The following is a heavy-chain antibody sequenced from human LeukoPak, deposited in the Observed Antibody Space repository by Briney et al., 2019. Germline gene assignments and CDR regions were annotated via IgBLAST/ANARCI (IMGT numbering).Heavy chain of an antibody. J-gene: IGHJ4*02. D-gene: IGHD3-10*01. CDR1: GVSISSSNSY. CDR3: ARLSNYFGSGSFYSPGYYFDY. CDR2: IYYSGNT. V-gene: IGHV4-39*01. Sequence: KPSETLSLTCTVSGVSISSSNSYWGWIRQPPGKGLERIGSIYYSGNTYYNASLKSQVSISIDTSKNQFSLKLSSVTAADTTVYYCARLSNYFGSGSFYSPGYYFDYWGQGTLVTVSS.